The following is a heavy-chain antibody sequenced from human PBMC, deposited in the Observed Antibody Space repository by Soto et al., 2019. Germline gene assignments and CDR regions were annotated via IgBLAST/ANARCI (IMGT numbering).Heavy chain of an antibody. CDR1: GGSISSSSYY. CDR2: IYYSGST. Sequence: PSETLSLTCTVSGGSISSSSYYWGWIRQPPGKGLEWIGSIYYSGSTYYNPSLKSRVTISVDTSKNQFSLKLSSVTAADTAVYYCARQVPDCYNYQRVYYFDPSGPATLVTDSS. CDR3: ARQVPDCYNYQRVYYFDP. J-gene: IGHJ4*02. V-gene: IGHV4-39*01. D-gene: IGHD2-21*01.